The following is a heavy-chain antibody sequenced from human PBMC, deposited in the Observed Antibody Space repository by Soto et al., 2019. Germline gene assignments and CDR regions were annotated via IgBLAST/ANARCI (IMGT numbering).Heavy chain of an antibody. V-gene: IGHV3-30*18. CDR2: ISYDGSNK. D-gene: IGHD3-3*01. J-gene: IGHJ6*02. CDR1: GFTFSSYG. CDR3: AKGNYDFWTVSTYYYYYYGMDV. Sequence: QVQLVESGGGVVQPGRSLRLSCAASGFTFSSYGMHWVRQAPGKGLEWVAVISYDGSNKYYADSVKGRFTISRDNSKNTLYLQMNSLRAEDTAVYYCAKGNYDFWTVSTYYYYYYGMDVWGQGTTVTVSS.